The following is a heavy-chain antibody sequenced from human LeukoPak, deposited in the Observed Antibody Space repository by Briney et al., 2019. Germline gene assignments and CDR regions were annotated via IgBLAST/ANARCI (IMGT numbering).Heavy chain of an antibody. Sequence: GGSLRLSCAASGFTFSSFAMHWVRRAPGKGLEWVAVIPYDGSNKDYADSVRGRFTISRDNSKNPLYLQMNSLRADDTAVYYCARGYGDLYSGFDYWGQGTLVTVSS. CDR1: GFTFSSFA. V-gene: IGHV3-30-3*01. CDR2: IPYDGSNK. D-gene: IGHD4-17*01. J-gene: IGHJ4*02. CDR3: ARGYGDLYSGFDY.